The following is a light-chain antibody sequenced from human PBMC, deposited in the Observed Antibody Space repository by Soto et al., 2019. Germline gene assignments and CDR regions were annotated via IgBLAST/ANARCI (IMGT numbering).Light chain of an antibody. CDR1: TDDVGAYDL. J-gene: IGLJ2*01. CDR3: CSYAGYTTLI. CDR2: ENT. Sequence: QSALTQPASLSGSPGQSITISCTGTTDDVGAYDLVSWYQHHPGKVPKLILYENTQRPSGVSNRFSGSYSGTTASLTISGLQTEDEADYYCCSYAGYTTLIFGGGTKLTVL. V-gene: IGLV2-23*01.